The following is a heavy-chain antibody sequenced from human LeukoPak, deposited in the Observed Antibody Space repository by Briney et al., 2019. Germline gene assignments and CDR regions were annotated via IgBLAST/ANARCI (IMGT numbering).Heavy chain of an antibody. CDR2: IYSSGST. D-gene: IGHD2-21*01. CDR1: GGSINNNY. Sequence: SETLSLTCTVSGGSINNNYWGWFRQPPGKGLEWLGYIYSSGSTTYNPSLESRLAISIDTSKNHFSLKLSSVTAADTAVYFCAKRAATTAGDLWFDPWGQGTLVTVSS. CDR3: AKRAATTAGDLWFDP. V-gene: IGHV4-59*08. J-gene: IGHJ5*02.